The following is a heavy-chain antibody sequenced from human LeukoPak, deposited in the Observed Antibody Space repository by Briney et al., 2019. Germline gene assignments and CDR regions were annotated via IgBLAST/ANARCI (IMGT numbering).Heavy chain of an antibody. Sequence: ASVKVSCKASGYTFTGYYMHWVRQAPGQGLEWMGWINPNSGGTNYAQKFQGRVTITTDESTSTAYMELSSLRSEDTAVYYCARGGYYDSSAEYYFDYWGQGTLVTVSS. D-gene: IGHD3-22*01. V-gene: IGHV1-2*02. CDR3: ARGGYYDSSAEYYFDY. CDR2: INPNSGGT. CDR1: GYTFTGYY. J-gene: IGHJ4*02.